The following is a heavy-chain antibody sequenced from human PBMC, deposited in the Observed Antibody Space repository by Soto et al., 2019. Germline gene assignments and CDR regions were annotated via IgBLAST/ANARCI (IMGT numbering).Heavy chain of an antibody. CDR1: GYSFTSYW. CDR3: ARHWDYPPYYYGMDV. D-gene: IGHD3-16*01. V-gene: IGHV5-10-1*01. CDR2: IDPSDSYT. Sequence: PGESLKISCKGSGYSFTSYWISWVRQMPGKGLEWMGRIDPSDSYTNYSPSFQGHVTISADKSISTAYLQWSSLKASDTAMYYCARHWDYPPYYYGMDVWGQGTTVTVSS. J-gene: IGHJ6*02.